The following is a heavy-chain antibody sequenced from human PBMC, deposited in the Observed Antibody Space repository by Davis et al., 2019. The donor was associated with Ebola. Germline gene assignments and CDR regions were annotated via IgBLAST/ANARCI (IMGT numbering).Heavy chain of an antibody. CDR3: AREEMATLY. J-gene: IGHJ4*02. Sequence: GESLKISCAASGFTFSSYSMNWVRQAPGKGLEWVANIKQDGSEKYYVDSVKGRFTISRDNAKNSLYLQMNNLRAEDTAVYYCAREEMATLYWGQGTLVTVSS. D-gene: IGHD5-24*01. CDR1: GFTFSSYS. CDR2: IKQDGSEK. V-gene: IGHV3-7*03.